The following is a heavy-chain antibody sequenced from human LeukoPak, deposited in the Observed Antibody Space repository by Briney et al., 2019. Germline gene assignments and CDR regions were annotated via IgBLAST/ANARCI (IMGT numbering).Heavy chain of an antibody. J-gene: IGHJ4*02. CDR2: IYYSGST. CDR1: GGSISSYY. V-gene: IGHV4-59*01. CDR3: ARDKGHAAAASLYYFDY. Sequence: SETLSLTCTVSGGSISSYYWSWIRQPPGKGLEWIGYIYYSGSTIYNPSLKSRATISVDTSKNQFSLKLSSVTAEDTAVYYCARDKGHAAAASLYYFDYWGQGTLVTVSS. D-gene: IGHD6-13*01.